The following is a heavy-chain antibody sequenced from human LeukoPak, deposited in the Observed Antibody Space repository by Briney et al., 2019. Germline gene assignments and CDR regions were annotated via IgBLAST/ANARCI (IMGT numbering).Heavy chain of an antibody. CDR2: SNPSGDST. J-gene: IGHJ4*02. V-gene: IGHV1-46*01. D-gene: IGHD1-1*01. Sequence: ASVKVSCKASGYTFTSYYIHWVRQAPGHGLEWMGISNPSGDSTNYAQKFQGRVTMTRDTSTSTVYMDLSSLRSEDTAVYYCARWTTTFLDYRGQGTLVTVSS. CDR3: ARWTTTFLDY. CDR1: GYTFTSYY.